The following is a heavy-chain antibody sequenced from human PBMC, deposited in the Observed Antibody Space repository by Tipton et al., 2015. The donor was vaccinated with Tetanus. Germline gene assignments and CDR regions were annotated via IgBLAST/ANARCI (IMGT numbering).Heavy chain of an antibody. Sequence: SLRLSCAASGFMFSSYAMHWVRQAPGKGLEWVAVISADGSIDYYADSVKGRFTISRDNFKNTLSLQMNSLRPEDTALYYCAKEGGGLGYCSGGNCYLSFDSWGQGTLVTVSS. D-gene: IGHD2-8*02. J-gene: IGHJ4*02. V-gene: IGHV3-30*04. CDR2: ISADGSID. CDR1: GFMFSSYA. CDR3: AKEGGGLGYCSGGNCYLSFDS.